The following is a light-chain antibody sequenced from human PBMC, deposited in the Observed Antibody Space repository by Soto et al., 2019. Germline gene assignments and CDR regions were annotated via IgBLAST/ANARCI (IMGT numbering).Light chain of an antibody. CDR2: RNN. V-gene: IGLV1-47*01. CDR3: SAWDYSLSGLDV. J-gene: IGLJ1*01. CDR1: SSNIGSNY. Sequence: QSVLTQPPSASGTPGQRVTISCSGSSSNIGSNYVYWYQQLPGTAPNLLIYRNNHRPSGVPVRLSGSKSGTSASLAISALRSEDEDEYYYSAWDYSLSGLDVFGTGTKLTVL.